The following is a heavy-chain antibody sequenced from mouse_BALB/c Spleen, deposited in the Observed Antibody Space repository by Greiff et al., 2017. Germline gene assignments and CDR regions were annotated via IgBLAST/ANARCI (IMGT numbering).Heavy chain of an antibody. Sequence: EVMLVESGGGLVKPGGSLKLSCAASGFTFSSYAMSWVRQTPEKRLEWVASISSGVSTYYPDSVKGRFTISRDNARNILYLQMSSLRSEDTAMYYCARDDYDEGYYFDYWGQGTTLTVSS. J-gene: IGHJ2*01. CDR3: ARDDYDEGYYFDY. D-gene: IGHD2-4*01. CDR1: GFTFSSYA. CDR2: ISSGVST. V-gene: IGHV5-6-5*01.